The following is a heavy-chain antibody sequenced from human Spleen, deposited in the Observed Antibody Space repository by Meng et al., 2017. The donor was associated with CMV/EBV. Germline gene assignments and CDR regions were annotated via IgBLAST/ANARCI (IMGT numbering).Heavy chain of an antibody. D-gene: IGHD6-13*01. CDR2: INHSGST. J-gene: IGHJ4*02. Sequence: ESLKISCAVYGGSFSDYSWSWIRQPPGKGLEWIGDINHSGSTNYNPSLKSRVTISVDTSKNQFSLKLRSVTAADTAVYYCARDPKSSSWYHFDSWGQGTLVTVSS. V-gene: IGHV4-34*01. CDR1: GGSFSDYS. CDR3: ARDPKSSSWYHFDS.